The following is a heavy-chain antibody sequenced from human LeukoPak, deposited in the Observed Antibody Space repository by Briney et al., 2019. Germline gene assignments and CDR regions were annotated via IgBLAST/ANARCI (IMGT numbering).Heavy chain of an antibody. V-gene: IGHV3-23*01. CDR2: ISGSGSSR. J-gene: IGHJ5*02. CDR1: GITFSSYG. D-gene: IGHD3-16*02. Sequence: HPGGSLRLSCAASGITFSSYGMSWVRQAPGKGLEWVSGISGSGSSRYYADSVKGRFTISRDNSKDTLYLQMNSLRPEDTALYYCAKEGHYVWGSYRPEWLKSWGQGTLVTVSS. CDR3: AKEGHYVWGSYRPEWLKS.